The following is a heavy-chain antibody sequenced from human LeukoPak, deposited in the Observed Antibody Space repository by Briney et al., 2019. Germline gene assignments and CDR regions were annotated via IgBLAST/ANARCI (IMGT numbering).Heavy chain of an antibody. CDR2: ISGSGGST. CDR1: GFTFSSYA. Sequence: HTGGSLRLSCAASGFTFSSYAMSWVRQAPGKGLEWVSAISGSGGSTYYAGSVKGRFTISRDNSKNTLYLQMNSLRAEDTAVYYCAKAGIAARGYYFDYWGQGTLVTVSS. D-gene: IGHD6-6*01. V-gene: IGHV3-23*01. CDR3: AKAGIAARGYYFDY. J-gene: IGHJ4*02.